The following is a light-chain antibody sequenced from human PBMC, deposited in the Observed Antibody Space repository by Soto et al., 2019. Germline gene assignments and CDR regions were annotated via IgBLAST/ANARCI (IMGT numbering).Light chain of an antibody. CDR2: AAS. CDR3: QQYNNWPRT. J-gene: IGKJ1*01. CDR1: QTISNT. Sequence: EVVMTQSPATLSVSPGDKVSLSCRANQTISNTLAWYQQKPGQAPRLLIYAASTRATGIPARFSGSGSGTEFTLTISSLQSEDFAVYYCQQYNNWPRTFGQGTKVDI. V-gene: IGKV3-15*01.